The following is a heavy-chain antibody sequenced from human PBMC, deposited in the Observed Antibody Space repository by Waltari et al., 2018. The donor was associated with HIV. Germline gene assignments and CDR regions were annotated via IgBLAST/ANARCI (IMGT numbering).Heavy chain of an antibody. CDR1: GFTFKTYG. J-gene: IGHJ2*01. Sequence: QLQLVESGGGVVQPGRSLRLSCAASGFTFKTYGMHWVRQAPGKGLEWVAVIAYEGSNKEYGDSGKGRFTISKDNSKSTLYLQMNSLRAEDTAVYYCAKDISANYYDSQGGWYYDLWGRGTLVTVSS. CDR2: IAYEGSNK. D-gene: IGHD3-22*01. V-gene: IGHV3-30*18. CDR3: AKDISANYYDSQGGWYYDL.